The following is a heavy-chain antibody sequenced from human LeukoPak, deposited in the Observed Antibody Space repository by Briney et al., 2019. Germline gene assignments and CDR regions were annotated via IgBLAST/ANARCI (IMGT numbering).Heavy chain of an antibody. CDR1: GYTFTSYG. J-gene: IGHJ4*02. CDR2: ISAYNGNT. Sequence: ASVNVSCKASGYTFTSYGISWVRQAPGQGLEWMGWISAYNGNTNYAQKLHGRVTMTTDTSTSTAYMELRSLRSDDTAVYYCAGDRKTGIAAEWGQGTLVTVSS. CDR3: AGDRKTGIAAE. D-gene: IGHD6-13*01. V-gene: IGHV1-18*01.